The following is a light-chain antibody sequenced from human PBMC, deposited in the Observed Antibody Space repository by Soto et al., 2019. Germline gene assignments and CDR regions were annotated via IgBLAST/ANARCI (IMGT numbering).Light chain of an antibody. CDR1: QTFSNS. J-gene: IGKJ5*01. Sequence: EIVLTQSPGTLSLSPGERATLSCRASQTFSNSFLSWFQQIPGQAPRLLIYAASARATGIPARFSGSGSGTEFTLTISSLQSEDFAVYYCQQYNNWPPFTFGQGTRLEIK. V-gene: IGKV3D-15*01. CDR2: AAS. CDR3: QQYNNWPPFT.